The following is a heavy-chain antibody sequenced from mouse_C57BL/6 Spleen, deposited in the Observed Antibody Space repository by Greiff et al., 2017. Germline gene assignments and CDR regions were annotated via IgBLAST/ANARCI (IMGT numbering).Heavy chain of an antibody. CDR2: IRHKANGYTT. D-gene: IGHD1-1*01. CDR3: ARLPSNLRSYYFDY. J-gene: IGHJ2*01. CDR1: GFPFTDYY. V-gene: IGHV7-3*01. Sequence: EVKLMESGGGLVQPGGSLSLSCAASGFPFTDYYMSWVRQPPGKALEWLGFIRHKANGYTTEYSASVKGRFTISRDNSQSILYLQMNALRAEDSATYYCARLPSNLRSYYFDYWGQGTTLTVSS.